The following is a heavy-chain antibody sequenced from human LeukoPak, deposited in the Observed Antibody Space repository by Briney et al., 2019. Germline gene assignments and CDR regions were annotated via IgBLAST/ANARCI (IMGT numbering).Heavy chain of an antibody. CDR3: AKEKWELLRAGAFDY. CDR1: GFTFSSYA. D-gene: IGHD1-26*01. Sequence: TGGSLRLSCAASGFTFSSYAMSWVRQAPGKGLEWVSAISGSGGSTYYADSVKGRFTISRDNSKNTLYLQMNSLRAEDTAVYYCAKEKWELLRAGAFDYWGQGTLVTVSS. V-gene: IGHV3-23*01. J-gene: IGHJ4*02. CDR2: ISGSGGST.